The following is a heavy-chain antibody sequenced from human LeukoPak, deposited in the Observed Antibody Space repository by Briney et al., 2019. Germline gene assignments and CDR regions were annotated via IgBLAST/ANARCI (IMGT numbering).Heavy chain of an antibody. Sequence: ASVKVSCKASGYTFTGYYIHWVRQAPGQGLEWMGWINPNSGGTNYAQKFQGRVTMTRDTSISTAYMELSRLRSDDTAVYYCARVPRYCRSTSCYSFDYWGQGTLVTVSS. D-gene: IGHD2-2*02. CDR2: INPNSGGT. V-gene: IGHV1-2*02. CDR3: ARVPRYCRSTSCYSFDY. CDR1: GYTFTGYY. J-gene: IGHJ4*02.